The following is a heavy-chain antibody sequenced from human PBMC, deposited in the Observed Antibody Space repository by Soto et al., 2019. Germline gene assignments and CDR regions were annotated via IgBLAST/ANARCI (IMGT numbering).Heavy chain of an antibody. CDR3: ARHGVGDILTGQPDY. J-gene: IGHJ4*02. V-gene: IGHV5-51*01. CDR2: VYPGDSDT. CDR1: GYSFTTYW. Sequence: EVQLVQSGAEVKKPGESLKISCNGSGYSFTTYWIGWVGQMPGKGLEWMGIVYPGDSDTRYSPSFQGKVTISADNSISTADLQWSSLKASDTAMSYCARHGVGDILTGQPDYWGQGTLVTVSS. D-gene: IGHD3-9*01.